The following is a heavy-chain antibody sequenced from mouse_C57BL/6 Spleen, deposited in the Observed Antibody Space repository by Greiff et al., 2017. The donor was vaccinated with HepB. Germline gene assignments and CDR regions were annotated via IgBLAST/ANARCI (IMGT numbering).Heavy chain of an antibody. CDR3: ARSSSGAYAMDY. CDR1: GYAFSSSW. D-gene: IGHD3-2*02. Sequence: VQLVESGPELVKPGASVKISCKASGYAFSSSWMNWVKQRPGKGLEWIGRIYPGDGDTNSNGKFKGKATLTADKSSSTAYMQLSSLTSEDSAVYFCARSSSGAYAMDYWGQGTSVTVSS. V-gene: IGHV1-82*01. J-gene: IGHJ4*01. CDR2: IYPGDGDT.